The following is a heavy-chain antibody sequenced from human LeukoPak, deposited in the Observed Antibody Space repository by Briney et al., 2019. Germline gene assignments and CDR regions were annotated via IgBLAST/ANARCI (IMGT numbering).Heavy chain of an antibody. CDR1: GFTFSSAW. CDR3: ARGPAIRLGAFDV. J-gene: IGHJ3*01. D-gene: IGHD5-24*01. Sequence: PGGSLRLSCAASGFTFSSAWMSWVRQAPGKGLEWVSVIYSGGSTYYADSVKSRFTFSRDNSKNTLYFQMDSLRAEDTAVYYCARGPAIRLGAFDVWGQGTMVTVSS. V-gene: IGHV3-53*01. CDR2: IYSGGST.